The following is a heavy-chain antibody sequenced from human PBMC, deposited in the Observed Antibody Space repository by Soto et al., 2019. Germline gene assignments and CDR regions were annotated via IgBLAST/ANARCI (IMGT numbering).Heavy chain of an antibody. V-gene: IGHV3-7*01. J-gene: IGHJ4*01. CDR1: GLIFSRYW. Sequence: GGSLRLSCTASGLIFSRYWMTWVRQAPGRGLEWVAAIKPDGSEEVYHDSVKGRFTMSRDNAKNSLYLQMNSLGREDTAVYYCEREAFWAQGTLVNVSS. CDR2: IKPDGSEE. CDR3: EREAF.